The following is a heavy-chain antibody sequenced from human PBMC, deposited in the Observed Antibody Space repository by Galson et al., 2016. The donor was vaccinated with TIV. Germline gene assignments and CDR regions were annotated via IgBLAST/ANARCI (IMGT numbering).Heavy chain of an antibody. Sequence: SLRLSCAASGFTFGTYGMYWVRQAPGRGLEWVGLIWYDGVKTDYADSVKGRFSISRDNSKNTLFLQMDRLRVEDTAVYYCARVRFCSSTNCLGYLDYWGHGNLVIVSS. CDR2: IWYDGVKT. CDR3: ARVRFCSSTNCLGYLDY. D-gene: IGHD2-2*01. V-gene: IGHV3-33*01. J-gene: IGHJ4*01. CDR1: GFTFGTYG.